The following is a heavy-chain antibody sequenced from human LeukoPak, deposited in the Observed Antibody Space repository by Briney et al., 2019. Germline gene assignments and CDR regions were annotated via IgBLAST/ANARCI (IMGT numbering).Heavy chain of an antibody. CDR2: ISYDGSNK. V-gene: IGHV3-30-3*01. J-gene: IGHJ6*02. D-gene: IGHD5-12*01. CDR3: ARVRFRGYDWMMYGMDV. CDR1: GFTFSSYA. Sequence: PGGSLRLSCAASGFTFSSYAMHWVRQAPGKGLEWVAVISYDGSNKYYADSVKGRFTISRDNSKNTLYLQMNSLRAEDTAVYYCARVRFRGYDWMMYGMDVWGQGTTVTVSS.